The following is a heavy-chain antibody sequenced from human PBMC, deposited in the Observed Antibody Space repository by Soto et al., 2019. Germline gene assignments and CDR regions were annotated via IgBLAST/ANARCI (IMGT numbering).Heavy chain of an antibody. V-gene: IGHV3-74*01. Sequence: GGSMRLSCAASGFTLSDYWMHWVRQVPGKGLLWVSRISVDGGSTTYADSVKGRFTISRDNAKNTLYLQMDTLRAEDTAIYYSARAPEQRPIDYWGREAWSPSPQ. CDR3: ARAPEQRPIDY. D-gene: IGHD6-19*01. J-gene: IGHJ4*02. CDR2: ISVDGGST. CDR1: GFTLSDYW.